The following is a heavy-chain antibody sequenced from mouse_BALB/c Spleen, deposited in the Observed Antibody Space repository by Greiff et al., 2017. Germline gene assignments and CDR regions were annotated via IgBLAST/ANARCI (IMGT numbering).Heavy chain of an antibody. V-gene: IGHV2-2*02. CDR1: GFSLTSYG. CDR3: ARKGDYYDDAMDY. CDR2: IWSGGST. D-gene: IGHD2-4*01. Sequence: VKLMESGPGLVQPSQSLSITCTVSGFSLTSYGVHWVRQSPGKGLEWLGVIWSGGSTDYNAAFISRLSISKDNSKSQVFFKMNSLQANDTAIYYCARKGDYYDDAMDYWGQGTSVTVSS. J-gene: IGHJ4*01.